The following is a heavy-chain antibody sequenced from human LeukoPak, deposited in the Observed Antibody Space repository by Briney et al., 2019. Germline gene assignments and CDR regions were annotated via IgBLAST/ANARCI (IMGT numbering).Heavy chain of an antibody. V-gene: IGHV3-30*18. CDR3: AKFTLYDTGSLEY. Sequence: GGSLRLSCAAAGFSFSSYGMHWVRQAPGKGLEWVAVISYDESNKFYLDSVKGRFTISRDNSKNTLYLQMNSLRTEDTAVYYCAKFTLYDTGSLEYWGQGTLVTVSS. J-gene: IGHJ4*02. D-gene: IGHD1-1*01. CDR1: GFSFSSYG. CDR2: ISYDESNK.